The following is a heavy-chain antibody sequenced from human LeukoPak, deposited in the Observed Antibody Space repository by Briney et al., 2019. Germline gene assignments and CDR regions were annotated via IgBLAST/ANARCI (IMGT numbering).Heavy chain of an antibody. J-gene: IGHJ4*02. CDR2: IHYSGST. V-gene: IGHV4-59*08. D-gene: IGHD2-21*01. Sequence: SETLSLTCAVSGGSISSYYWSWIRQPPGRGLEWIGSIHYSGSTSYNSSLKSRVTMSIDTSKNQFSLKLSSVTAADTAVYYCARLPRTYCGGDCYSYYFDYWGQGTLVTVSS. CDR3: ARLPRTYCGGDCYSYYFDY. CDR1: GGSISSYY.